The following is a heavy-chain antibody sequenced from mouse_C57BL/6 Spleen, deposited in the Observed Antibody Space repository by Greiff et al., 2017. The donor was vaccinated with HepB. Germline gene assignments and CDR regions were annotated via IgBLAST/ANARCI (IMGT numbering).Heavy chain of an antibody. D-gene: IGHD1-1*01. V-gene: IGHV5-9-1*02. CDR2: ISSGGDYI. Sequence: EVMLVESGEGLVKPGGSLKLSCAASGFTFSSYAMSWVRQTPEKRLEWVAYISSGGDYIYYADTVKGRFTISRHNARNTLYLQMSSLKSEDTAMYYCTRAITTVYAMDYWGQGTSVTVSS. J-gene: IGHJ4*01. CDR3: TRAITTVYAMDY. CDR1: GFTFSSYA.